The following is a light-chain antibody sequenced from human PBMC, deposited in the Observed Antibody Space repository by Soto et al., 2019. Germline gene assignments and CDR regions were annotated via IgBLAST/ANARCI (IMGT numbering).Light chain of an antibody. Sequence: SVLTQPGSVSGSPGQSITISCTGTSSDVGGFNYVSWYQQHPGKAPKLMIYDVTNRPSGVSYRFSGSKSGNTASLTISGLQAEDEADYYCNSYTSSSTYVFGTGTKLTVL. V-gene: IGLV2-14*03. J-gene: IGLJ1*01. CDR1: SSDVGGFNY. CDR2: DVT. CDR3: NSYTSSSTYV.